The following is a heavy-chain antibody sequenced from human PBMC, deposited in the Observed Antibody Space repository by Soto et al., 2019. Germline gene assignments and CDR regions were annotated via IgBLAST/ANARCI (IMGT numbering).Heavy chain of an antibody. CDR3: AHFSDLEWFDP. V-gene: IGHV4-59*01. D-gene: IGHD2-21*01. CDR2: IFYSGST. CDR1: GGSISRYF. J-gene: IGHJ5*02. Sequence: QVQLQESGPGLVRPSETLSLTCTVSGGSISRYFLSWIRQSPGKGLEWIGYIFYSGSTTYNPSIKSRDNISIDTSTKQFCPKLSSLTAADTAVYYCAHFSDLEWFDPWGQGTLVTVSS.